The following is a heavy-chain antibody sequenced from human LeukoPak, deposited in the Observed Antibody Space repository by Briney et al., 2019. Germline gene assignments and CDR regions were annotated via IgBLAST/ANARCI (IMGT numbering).Heavy chain of an antibody. CDR2: INHSGST. V-gene: IGHV4-34*01. Sequence: SETLSLTCAVYGGSFSDYYWSWIRQPPGKGLEWIGEINHSGSTNYNPSLKSRVTISVDMSKDQFSLKLSSVTAADTAVYYCASLVVPAATFDYWGQGTLVTVSS. CDR1: GGSFSDYY. D-gene: IGHD2-2*01. J-gene: IGHJ4*02. CDR3: ASLVVPAATFDY.